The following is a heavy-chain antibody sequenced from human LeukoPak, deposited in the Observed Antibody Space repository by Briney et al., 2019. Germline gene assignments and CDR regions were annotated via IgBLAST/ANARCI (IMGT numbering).Heavy chain of an antibody. CDR1: GDSISSYY. D-gene: IGHD3-9*01. CDR3: ARMNGNYDILN. J-gene: IGHJ4*02. Sequence: SETLSLTCTVSGDSISSYYWGWIRQSPGKGLEWVGCIYYSGSTNYNPSLKSRVTIPKDTSKTQSFLKLNSVTAADTAMYYCARMNGNYDILNWGQGTLVTVSS. CDR2: IYYSGST. V-gene: IGHV4-59*08.